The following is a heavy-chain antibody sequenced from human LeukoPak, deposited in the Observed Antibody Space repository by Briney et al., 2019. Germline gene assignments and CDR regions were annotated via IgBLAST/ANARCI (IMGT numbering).Heavy chain of an antibody. J-gene: IGHJ4*02. CDR3: ARNTGYYDSSGYSPHFDY. CDR2: ISSSSSYI. Sequence: GGSLRLSCAASGFTFSSYSMNWVRQAPGKGLEWVSSISSSSSYIYYADSVKGRFTISRDNAKNSLYLQMNSLRAEDTAVYYCARNTGYYDSSGYSPHFDYWGQGTLVTVSS. CDR1: GFTFSSYS. V-gene: IGHV3-21*01. D-gene: IGHD3-22*01.